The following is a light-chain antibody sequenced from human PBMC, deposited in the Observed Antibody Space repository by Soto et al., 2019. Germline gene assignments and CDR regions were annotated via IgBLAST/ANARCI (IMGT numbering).Light chain of an antibody. CDR2: GAS. CDR1: QSISSSY. J-gene: IGKJ3*01. V-gene: IGKV3-20*01. Sequence: EIVLTQSPGTLSLSPGERATLSCRASQSISSSYLAWYQQKPGQAPRLLVYGASSRATGIPDRFSGSGSGTDFTLTISRVEHEVFAVYYCQQYGSSRFTFGPGTKVDIK. CDR3: QQYGSSRFT.